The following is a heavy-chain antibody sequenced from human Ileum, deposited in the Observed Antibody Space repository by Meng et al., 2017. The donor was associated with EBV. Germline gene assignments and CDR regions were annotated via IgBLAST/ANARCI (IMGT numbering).Heavy chain of an antibody. D-gene: IGHD3-9*01. CDR1: GGSVSSNDYH. CDR2: MYDRENA. Sequence: QLRLKEVGPGMVKPSVTLSLTCPVYGGSVSSNDYHWSWTRQPPGKGLGWIGCMYDRENAQYNPSINSRVTISITTTRNHFVIKLTSVNAADTAVYYCAYYFVGRGGPGSWGQGTLVTVSS. V-gene: IGHV4-61*03. CDR3: AYYFVGRGGPGS. J-gene: IGHJ5*02.